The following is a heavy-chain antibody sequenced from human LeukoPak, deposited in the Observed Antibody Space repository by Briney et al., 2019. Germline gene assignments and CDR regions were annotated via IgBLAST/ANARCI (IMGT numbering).Heavy chain of an antibody. CDR2: ISGSGGST. CDR3: ARVAYGDYVGY. J-gene: IGHJ4*02. V-gene: IGHV3-23*01. D-gene: IGHD4-17*01. CDR1: GFTFSSYA. Sequence: GGSLRLSCAASGFTFSSYAMSWVRQAPGKGLEWVSAISGSGGSTYYADSVKGRFTISRDNAKNSLYLQMNSLRAEDTAVYYCARVAYGDYVGYWGQGTLVTVSS.